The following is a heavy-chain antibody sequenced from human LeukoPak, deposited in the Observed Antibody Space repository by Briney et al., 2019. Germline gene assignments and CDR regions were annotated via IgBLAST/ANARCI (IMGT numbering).Heavy chain of an antibody. D-gene: IGHD3-22*01. CDR3: ARVTSSGYYLLYYYGMDV. CDR1: GGTFSSYA. V-gene: IGHV1-69*01. J-gene: IGHJ6*02. Sequence: SVKVSCKASGGTFSSYAISWVRQAPGQGLEWMGGIIPIFGTANYAQKFQGRVTITADESTSTAYMELSSLRSEDTAVYYCARVTSSGYYLLYYYGMDVWGQGTTVTVSS. CDR2: IIPIFGTA.